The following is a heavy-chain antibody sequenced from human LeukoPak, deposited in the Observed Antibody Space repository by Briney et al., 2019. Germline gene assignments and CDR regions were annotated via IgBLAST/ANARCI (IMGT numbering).Heavy chain of an antibody. CDR3: GRLWGESTIYDL. D-gene: IGHD3-3*01. CDR1: GFSPNGHW. Sequence: GGSLRLSCTASGFSPNGHWMSWVRQAAGKGLEWVASIRQNGVEKHHVDSVKGRFIISRDNAENSVSLQMNSLRDEDTAMYYCGRLWGESTIYDLWGQETLVTVSS. V-gene: IGHV3-7*01. CDR2: IRQNGVEK. J-gene: IGHJ5*02.